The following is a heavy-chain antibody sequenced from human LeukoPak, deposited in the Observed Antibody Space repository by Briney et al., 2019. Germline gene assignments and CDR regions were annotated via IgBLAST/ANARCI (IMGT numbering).Heavy chain of an antibody. V-gene: IGHV3-7*01. CDR2: INQDGSKE. CDR1: GFTFSNYW. CDR3: VRDGGVSGYDLLDY. J-gene: IGHJ4*02. D-gene: IGHD5-12*01. Sequence: GGSLRLSCAASGFTFSNYWMTWVRQAPGKGREWVAHINQDGSKEYYMDSVKARVTISRDNAKNSLSLQMNSLRAEDTAVYYCVRDGGVSGYDLLDYWGQGTLVTVSS.